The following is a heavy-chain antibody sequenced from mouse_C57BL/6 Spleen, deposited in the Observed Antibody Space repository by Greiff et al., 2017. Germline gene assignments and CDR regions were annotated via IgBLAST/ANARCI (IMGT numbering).Heavy chain of an antibody. CDR2: IRLKSDNYAT. Sequence: EVKLVESGGGLVQPGGSMKLSCVASGFTFSNYWMNWVRQSPEKGLEWVAQIRLKSDNYATHYAESVKGRFTISRDDSKSSVYLQMNNLRAEDTGIYYCTLIYYYGSSYGDYAMDYWGQGTSVTVSS. CDR3: TLIYYYGSSYGDYAMDY. J-gene: IGHJ4*01. V-gene: IGHV6-3*01. CDR1: GFTFSNYW. D-gene: IGHD1-1*01.